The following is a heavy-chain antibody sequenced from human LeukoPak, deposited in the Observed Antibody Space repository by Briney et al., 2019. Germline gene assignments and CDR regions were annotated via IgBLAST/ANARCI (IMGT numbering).Heavy chain of an antibody. Sequence: SETLSLTCAVYGGSFSGYYWSWIRQPPGKGLEWIGEINHSGSTNYNPSLKSRVTISVDTSKNQFSLKLSSVTAADTAVYYCAREVLGWEPTGGFDYWGQGTLVTVSS. J-gene: IGHJ4*02. D-gene: IGHD1-26*01. V-gene: IGHV4-34*01. CDR3: AREVLGWEPTGGFDY. CDR1: GGSFSGYY. CDR2: INHSGST.